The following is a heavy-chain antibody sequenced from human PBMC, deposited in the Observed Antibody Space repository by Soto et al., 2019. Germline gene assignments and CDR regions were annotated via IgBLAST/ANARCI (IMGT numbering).Heavy chain of an antibody. CDR3: AREALTWVPDAFDI. Sequence: SQTLSLTCAISGDSVSSNSAAWNSIRQSPSRGLEWLGRTYYRSKWYNDYAVSVKSRITINPDTSKNQFSLQLNSVTPEDTAVYYCAREALTWVPDAFDIWGQGTMVTVSS. CDR1: GDSVSSNSAA. V-gene: IGHV6-1*01. CDR2: TYYRSKWYN. D-gene: IGHD3-10*01. J-gene: IGHJ3*02.